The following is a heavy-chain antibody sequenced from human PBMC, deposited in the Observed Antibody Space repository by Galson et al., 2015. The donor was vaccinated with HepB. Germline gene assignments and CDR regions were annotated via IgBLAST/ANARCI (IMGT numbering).Heavy chain of an antibody. CDR2: IFSNDEK. CDR1: GFSLSNARMG. CDR3: ARTNFRYCSGGSCYSGWYFDL. V-gene: IGHV2-26*01. Sequence: PALVKPTQTLTLTCTVSGFSLSNARMGVSWIRQPPGKALEWLAHIFSNDEKSYSTSLKSRLTISKDTSKSQVVLTMTNMDPVDTATYYCARTNFRYCSGGSCYSGWYFDLWGRGTLVTVSS. J-gene: IGHJ2*01. D-gene: IGHD2-15*01.